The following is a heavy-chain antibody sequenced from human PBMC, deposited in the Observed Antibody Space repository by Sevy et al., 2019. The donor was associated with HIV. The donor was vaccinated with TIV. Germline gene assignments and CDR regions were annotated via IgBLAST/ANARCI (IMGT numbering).Heavy chain of an antibody. J-gene: IGHJ4*02. CDR2: ISAYNGNT. CDR1: GYTFTSYG. V-gene: IGHV1-18*01. D-gene: IGHD3-10*01. Sequence: ASVKVSCKASGYTFTSYGISWVRQAPGQGLEWMGWISAYNGNTNYAQKLQGRVTMTTDTTTSTAYMELRSLRSDDTAVYYCARDLDGSGSYRLGYWGQGTLVTVSS. CDR3: ARDLDGSGSYRLGY.